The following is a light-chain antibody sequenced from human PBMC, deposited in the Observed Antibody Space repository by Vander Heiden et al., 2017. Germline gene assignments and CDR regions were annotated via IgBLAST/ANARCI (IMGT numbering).Light chain of an antibody. CDR3: MQTTHFPLT. J-gene: IGKJ4*01. CDR2: KIS. Sequence: DTGLTQTPLSSPVTLGQPASISCRSSQSLVDSDGNTYLSWLQQRPGQPPRLLIYKISRRFSGVPDRFSGSGAGTDFTLEISRVEAEDVAGYYCMQTTHFPLTFGGGTRVETK. V-gene: IGKV2-24*01. CDR1: QSLVDSDGNTY.